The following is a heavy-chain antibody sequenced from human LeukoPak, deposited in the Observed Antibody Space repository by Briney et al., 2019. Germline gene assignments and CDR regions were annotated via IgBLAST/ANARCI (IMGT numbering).Heavy chain of an antibody. D-gene: IGHD3-22*01. CDR1: GFTFGDYA. Sequence: GGSLRLSCTASGFTFGDYAMSWFRQAPGKGLEWVGFIRSKAYGGTTEYAASVKGRFTISRDDSKSIAYLQMNSLKTEDTAVYYCTRVKRYYYDSSGYYFDYWGQGTLVTVPS. CDR2: IRSKAYGGTT. CDR3: TRVKRYYYDSSGYYFDY. V-gene: IGHV3-49*03. J-gene: IGHJ4*02.